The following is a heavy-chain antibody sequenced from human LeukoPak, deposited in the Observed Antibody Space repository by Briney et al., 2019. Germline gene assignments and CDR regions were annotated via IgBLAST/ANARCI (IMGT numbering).Heavy chain of an antibody. CDR3: ARGGDFWSGYKTHEYGLDV. J-gene: IGHJ6*02. CDR1: GFTFSSYA. V-gene: IGHV3-30-3*01. D-gene: IGHD3-3*01. Sequence: PGGSLRLSCAASGFTFSSYAMHWVRQAPGKGLEWVAVISYDGSKKYHADSVKGRFTISRDNSNKMQYLEMDSLRAGDTAVYYCARGGDFWSGYKTHEYGLDVWGQGTTVTVSS. CDR2: ISYDGSKK.